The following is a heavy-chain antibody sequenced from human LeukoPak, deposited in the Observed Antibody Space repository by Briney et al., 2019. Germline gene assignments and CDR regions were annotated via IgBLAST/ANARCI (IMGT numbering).Heavy chain of an antibody. Sequence: GESLKISCKGSGYSFTSYWIGWVRQTPGKRLEWMGIIYPGDSDTRYSPSFQGQVTISADKSISTAYLQWSSLKASDTAMYYCARRSHCYYFDYWGQGTLVTVSS. CDR2: IYPGDSDT. CDR3: ARRSHCYYFDY. V-gene: IGHV5-51*01. CDR1: GYSFTSYW. D-gene: IGHD2-21*02. J-gene: IGHJ4*02.